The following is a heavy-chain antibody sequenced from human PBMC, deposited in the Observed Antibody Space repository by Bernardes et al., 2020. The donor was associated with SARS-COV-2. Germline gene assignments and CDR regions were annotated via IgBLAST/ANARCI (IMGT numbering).Heavy chain of an antibody. Sequence: SETLSLTCTVSGGSISSSYWRWIRQPPGQGLDWIGYIHYCGSTKYNPSLKSRVTISVDTSKNQCTLKLRTVTAADTDVYYCARGSVNSLDAFDIWGQGTMVTVSS. CDR2: IHYCGST. CDR1: GGSISSSY. D-gene: IGHD3-10*01. V-gene: IGHV4-59*01. J-gene: IGHJ3*02. CDR3: ARGSVNSLDAFDI.